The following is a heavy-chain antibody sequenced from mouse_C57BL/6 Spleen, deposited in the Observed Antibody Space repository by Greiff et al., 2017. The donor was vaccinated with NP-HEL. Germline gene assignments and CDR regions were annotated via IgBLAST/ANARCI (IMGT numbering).Heavy chain of an antibody. CDR3: ARQDYGTPYWYFDV. V-gene: IGHV5-12*01. J-gene: IGHJ1*03. CDR1: GFTFSDYY. D-gene: IGHD1-1*01. CDR2: ISNGGGST. Sequence: EVHLVESGGGLVQPGGSLKLSCAASGFTFSDYYMYWVRQTPEKRLEWVAYISNGGGSTYYPDTVKGRFTISRDNAKNTLYLQMSRLKSEDTAMYYCARQDYGTPYWYFDVWGTGTTVTVSS.